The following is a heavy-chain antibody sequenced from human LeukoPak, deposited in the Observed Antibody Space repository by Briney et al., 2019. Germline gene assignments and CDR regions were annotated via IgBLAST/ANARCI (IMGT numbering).Heavy chain of an antibody. CDR3: AKGSSSGYYPSYWYFDL. Sequence: GGSLRLSCAASGFTFDDYAMHWVRQAPGKGLEWVSGISWNSGSIGYTDSVKGRFTISRDNAKNSLYLQMNSLRAEDTALYYCAKGSSSGYYPSYWYFDLWGRGTLVTVSS. J-gene: IGHJ2*01. V-gene: IGHV3-9*01. CDR2: ISWNSGSI. D-gene: IGHD3-3*01. CDR1: GFTFDDYA.